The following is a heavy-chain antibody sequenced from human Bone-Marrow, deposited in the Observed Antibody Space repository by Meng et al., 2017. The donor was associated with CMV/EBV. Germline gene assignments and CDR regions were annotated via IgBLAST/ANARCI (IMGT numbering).Heavy chain of an antibody. CDR1: GFTFSSYS. J-gene: IGHJ6*02. CDR2: ISSSSSYI. D-gene: IGHD2-2*01. Sequence: GESLKILCAASGFTFSSYSMNWVRQAPGKGLEWVSSISSSSSYIYYADSVKGRFTISRDNAKNSLYLQTNSLRAEDTAVYYCAREDSIVVVPAAMALGYYYGMDVWGQGTTVTVSS. V-gene: IGHV3-21*01. CDR3: AREDSIVVVPAAMALGYYYGMDV.